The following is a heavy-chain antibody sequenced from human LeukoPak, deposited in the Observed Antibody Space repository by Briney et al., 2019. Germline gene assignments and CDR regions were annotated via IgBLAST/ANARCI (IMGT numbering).Heavy chain of an antibody. V-gene: IGHV3-23*01. CDR3: AKDRVAYYYDSSGY. CDR1: GFTFSSYG. J-gene: IGHJ4*02. D-gene: IGHD3-22*01. CDR2: ISGSGGST. Sequence: GGTLRLSCAASGFTFSSYGMSWVRQAPGKWLEWVSAISGSGGSTYYADSVKGRFTISRDDSKNTLYLQMNSLRAEDTAVYYCAKDRVAYYYDSSGYWGQGTLVTVSS.